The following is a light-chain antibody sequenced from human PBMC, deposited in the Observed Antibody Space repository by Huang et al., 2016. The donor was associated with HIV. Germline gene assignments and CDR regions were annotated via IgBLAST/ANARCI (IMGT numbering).Light chain of an antibody. CDR1: QSVTSN. J-gene: IGKJ3*01. Sequence: EIVMTQSPATLSVSPGERATLSCRASQSVTSNLAWYQQKPGQAPRLLIYGASTRATGIPARFSGSGSGTEFTLTISSLQSEDFAVYHCQRYDNWPKFTFGPGTKVDIK. CDR2: GAS. CDR3: QRYDNWPKFT. V-gene: IGKV3-15*01.